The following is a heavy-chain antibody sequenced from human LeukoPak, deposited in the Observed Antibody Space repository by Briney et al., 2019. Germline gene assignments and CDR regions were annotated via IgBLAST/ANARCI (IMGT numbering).Heavy chain of an antibody. Sequence: GGSLRLSCTASGFTFSGHWIHWVRQPPGMVLVWVSRINERGTDSMYAESVKGRFTISRDNAKNTVYLQMNSLRAEDTAVYYCVRDETLWTLDWWGQGTLASVSS. CDR2: INERGTDS. J-gene: IGHJ4*02. D-gene: IGHD1-1*01. V-gene: IGHV3-74*03. CDR3: VRDETLWTLDW. CDR1: GFTFSGHW.